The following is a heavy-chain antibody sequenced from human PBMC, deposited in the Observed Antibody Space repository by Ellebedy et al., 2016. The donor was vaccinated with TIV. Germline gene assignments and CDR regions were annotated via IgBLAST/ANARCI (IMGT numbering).Heavy chain of an antibody. CDR1: GFTFSSYW. Sequence: GESLKISCAASGFTFSSYWMHWVRQAPGKGLVWVARISRDGSITSYADSVKGRFTISSYNAKNTLYLQMNTLRAEDTAVYYCAGYYYYDSSGYPYYFDYWGQGTLVTVSS. V-gene: IGHV3-74*01. CDR2: ISRDGSIT. J-gene: IGHJ4*02. CDR3: AGYYYYDSSGYPYYFDY. D-gene: IGHD3-22*01.